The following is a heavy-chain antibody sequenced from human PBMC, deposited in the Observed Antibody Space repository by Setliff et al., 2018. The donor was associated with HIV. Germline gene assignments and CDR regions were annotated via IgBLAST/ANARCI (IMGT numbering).Heavy chain of an antibody. CDR1: GYSVTSDYY. V-gene: IGHV4-38-2*01. Sequence: SETLSLTCVVSGYSVTSDYYWGWIRQSPGKGLEWIGSVYYSGSTYHNPSLKSRVTISVDTSKNQFSLKLSSVTAADAALYFCARVPVLPAPRFDYWGQGTLVTVSS. CDR2: VYYSGST. CDR3: ARVPVLPAPRFDY. D-gene: IGHD2-2*01. J-gene: IGHJ4*02.